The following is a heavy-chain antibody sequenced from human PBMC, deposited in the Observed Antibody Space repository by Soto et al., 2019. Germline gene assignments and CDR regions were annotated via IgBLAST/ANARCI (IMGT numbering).Heavy chain of an antibody. D-gene: IGHD6-13*01. CDR3: AKLAASDYYYNYPMDV. V-gene: IGHV3-30*18. CDR2: ISYDGSNK. Sequence: GGSLRLSCAASGFTFSNAWMSWVRQAPGKGLEWVAFISYDGSNKIYADSVKGRFTISRDNSRNTLYVQMHSLRPEDTAVYYCAKLAASDYYYNYPMDVWGQGTTVTVSS. J-gene: IGHJ6*02. CDR1: GFTFSNAW.